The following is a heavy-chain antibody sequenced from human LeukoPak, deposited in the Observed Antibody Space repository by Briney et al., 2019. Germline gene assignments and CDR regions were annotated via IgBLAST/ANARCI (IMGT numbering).Heavy chain of an antibody. CDR2: ISWDGGTT. Sequence: GGSLRLSCAASGFTFDDYTMHWVRQAPGKGLEWVSLISWDGGTTYYADSVKGRFTISRDNSKNSLYLQMSSLKTGDTAFYYCAKGAYSYANPTFDYWGQGTLVTVSS. V-gene: IGHV3-43*01. D-gene: IGHD5-18*01. CDR3: AKGAYSYANPTFDY. CDR1: GFTFDDYT. J-gene: IGHJ4*02.